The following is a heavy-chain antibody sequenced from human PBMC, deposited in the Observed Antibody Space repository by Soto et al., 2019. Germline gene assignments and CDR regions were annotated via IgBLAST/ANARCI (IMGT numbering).Heavy chain of an antibody. Sequence: ASVKVSCKASGYTFTSYYMHWVRQAPGQGLEWMGIINPSGGSTSYAQKFQGRVTMTRDTSTSTVYMELSSLRSEDTAVYYCARLNSAYCGGDCYPVFDYWGQGTLVTVS. CDR1: GYTFTSYY. J-gene: IGHJ4*02. CDR2: INPSGGST. V-gene: IGHV1-46*01. D-gene: IGHD2-21*02. CDR3: ARLNSAYCGGDCYPVFDY.